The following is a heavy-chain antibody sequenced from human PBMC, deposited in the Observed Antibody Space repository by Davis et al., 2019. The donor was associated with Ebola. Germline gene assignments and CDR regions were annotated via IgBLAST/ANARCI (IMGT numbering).Heavy chain of an antibody. D-gene: IGHD3-9*01. V-gene: IGHV3-23*01. Sequence: PGGSLRLSCAASGFTFSSYAMSWVRQAPGKGLEWVSAISGSGGSTYYADSVKGRFTISRDNSKNTLYLQMNSLRAEDTAVYYCEKSPILRYFDWGDYWGQGTLVTVSS. J-gene: IGHJ4*02. CDR1: GFTFSSYA. CDR3: EKSPILRYFDWGDY. CDR2: ISGSGGST.